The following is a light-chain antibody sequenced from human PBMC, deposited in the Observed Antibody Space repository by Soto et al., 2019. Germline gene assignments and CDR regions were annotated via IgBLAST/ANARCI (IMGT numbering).Light chain of an antibody. CDR3: ASYTGSNTLL. J-gene: IGLJ2*01. Sequence: QSALTEPASASGSPGQSITITCTGTSSDVGGYNFVSWYQQHPGKSPKLMLFEVSNRPSGVSNRFSGSKSANTASLTISGLQTEDEADYYCASYTGSNTLLFGAGTKLTVL. V-gene: IGLV2-14*01. CDR1: SSDVGGYNF. CDR2: EVS.